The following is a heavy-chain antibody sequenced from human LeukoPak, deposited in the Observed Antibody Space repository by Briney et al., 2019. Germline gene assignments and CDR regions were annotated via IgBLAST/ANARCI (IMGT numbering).Heavy chain of an antibody. V-gene: IGHV1-2*02. CDR3: GKLGNWGFDY. CDR2: INPNIGGT. CDR1: RYSFTAYY. Sequence: ASVKVSCKASRYSFTAYYVHMVRQAPGQGLEWMGWINPNIGGTNSAQKFQGRVTMTRDTSISTVYMELSRLRSDDTAVYYCGKLGNWGFDYWGQGTLVTVSS. D-gene: IGHD7-27*01. J-gene: IGHJ4*02.